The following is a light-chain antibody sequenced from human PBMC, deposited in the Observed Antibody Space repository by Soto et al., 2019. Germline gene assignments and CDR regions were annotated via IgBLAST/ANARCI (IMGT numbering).Light chain of an antibody. CDR3: PEHTNWRYA. Sequence: EVVLTQSPATLSLAPGERATLSCRASQTIGNRLAWHQQKPGQAPRLLIYDSSSRATGIPARFSGSGSETDFTLTISSLEPEDFAVYYCPEHTNWRYAFGQGTKLEIK. V-gene: IGKV3-11*01. CDR1: QTIGNR. J-gene: IGKJ2*01. CDR2: DSS.